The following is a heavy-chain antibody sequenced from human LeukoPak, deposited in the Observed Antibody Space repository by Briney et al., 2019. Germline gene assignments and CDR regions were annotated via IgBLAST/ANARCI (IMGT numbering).Heavy chain of an antibody. J-gene: IGHJ4*02. V-gene: IGHV1-18*01. CDR2: ISAYNGNT. CDR1: GYTFTSYG. D-gene: IGHD6-13*01. CDR3: ARESRIAAAGTLDY. Sequence: LWASVKVSCKASGYTFTSYGISWVRQAPGQGLEWMGWISAYNGNTNYAQKLQGRVTMTTDTSTSTAYMELRSLRSDDTAVYYCARESRIAAAGTLDYWGQGALVTVSS.